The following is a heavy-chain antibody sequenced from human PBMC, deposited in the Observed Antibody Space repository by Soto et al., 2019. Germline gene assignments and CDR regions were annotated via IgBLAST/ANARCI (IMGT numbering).Heavy chain of an antibody. CDR1: GGSFSGYY. D-gene: IGHD5-12*01. CDR2: INHSGSI. J-gene: IGHJ4*02. V-gene: IGHV4-34*01. CDR3: ARGEYSGYDRSTHYFDY. Sequence: SETLSLTCAVYGGSFSGYYWSWIRQPPGKGLEWIGEINHSGSINYNPSLKSRVTISVDTSKNQFSLKLSSVTAADTAVYYCARGEYSGYDRSTHYFDYWGQGTLVTVSS.